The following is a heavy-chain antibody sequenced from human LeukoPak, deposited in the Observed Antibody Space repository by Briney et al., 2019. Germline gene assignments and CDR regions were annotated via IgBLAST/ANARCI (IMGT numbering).Heavy chain of an antibody. Sequence: QPGGSLRLSCAASGFTFSSYAMSWVRQAPGKGLEWVSAISGSGGSTYYADSVKGRFTISRDNSKNTLYLQMNSLRAEDTAVYYCARGSGYCSSTSCYHGDYYYMDVWGKGTTVTISS. CDR1: GFTFSSYA. CDR3: ARGSGYCSSTSCYHGDYYYMDV. J-gene: IGHJ6*03. D-gene: IGHD2-2*01. V-gene: IGHV3-23*01. CDR2: ISGSGGST.